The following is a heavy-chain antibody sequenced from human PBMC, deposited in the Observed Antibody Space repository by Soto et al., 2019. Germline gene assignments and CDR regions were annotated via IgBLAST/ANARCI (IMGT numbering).Heavy chain of an antibody. Sequence: QVQLVESGGGVVQPGRSLRLSCAASGFTFSSYAMHWVRQAPGKGLEWVAVISYDGSDKYYADSVKGRFTISRDNSKNRLYLQMNSRRAEDTAVYYCARYIVVVTATYAFDIWGQGTMVTVSS. CDR3: ARYIVVVTATYAFDI. V-gene: IGHV3-30-3*01. D-gene: IGHD2-21*02. CDR2: ISYDGSDK. CDR1: GFTFSSYA. J-gene: IGHJ3*02.